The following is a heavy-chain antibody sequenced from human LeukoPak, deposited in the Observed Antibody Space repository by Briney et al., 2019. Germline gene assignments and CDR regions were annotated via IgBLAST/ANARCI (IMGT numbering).Heavy chain of an antibody. CDR3: ARPYSSSSAPDAFDI. D-gene: IGHD6-13*01. CDR1: GYTFTSYG. V-gene: IGHV1-18*01. Sequence: ASVKVSCKASGYTFTSYGISWVRQAPGQGLEWMGWISAYNGNTNYAQKLQGRVTMTRDTSTSTVYMELSSLRSEDTAVYYCARPYSSSSAPDAFDIWGQGTMVTVSS. J-gene: IGHJ3*02. CDR2: ISAYNGNT.